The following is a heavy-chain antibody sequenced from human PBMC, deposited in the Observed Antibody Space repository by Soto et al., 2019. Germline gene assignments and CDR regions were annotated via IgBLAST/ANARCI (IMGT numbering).Heavy chain of an antibody. D-gene: IGHD3-10*01. CDR2: MYYSGST. CDR1: GGSISSHY. CDR3: ARVVDMVRGIIAFDY. J-gene: IGHJ4*02. V-gene: IGHV4-59*11. Sequence: SETLSLTCTVSGGSISSHYWSWIRQPPGRGLEWMGYMYYSGSTNYNPSLKGRVTISADPSKSQFSLRLNSVAAADTAVYYCARVVDMVRGIIAFDYWGQGTLVTVSA.